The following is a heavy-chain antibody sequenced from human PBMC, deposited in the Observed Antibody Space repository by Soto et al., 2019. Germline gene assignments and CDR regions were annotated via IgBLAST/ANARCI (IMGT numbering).Heavy chain of an antibody. CDR1: GGSISSDY. Sequence: SETLSLTCTVSGGSISSDYWSWIRQPPGKGLEWIGYISYSGSTNYTPSLKSRVTISVDTSKNQFSLKLSSVTAADTAVYYCAREFYGDYPLDYYGMDVWGQGTTVTVSS. J-gene: IGHJ6*02. D-gene: IGHD4-17*01. CDR3: AREFYGDYPLDYYGMDV. CDR2: ISYSGST. V-gene: IGHV4-59*01.